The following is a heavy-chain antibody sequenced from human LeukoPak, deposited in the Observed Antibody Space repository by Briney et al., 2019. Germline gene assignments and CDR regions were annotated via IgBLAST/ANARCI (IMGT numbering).Heavy chain of an antibody. Sequence: GASVKASCKASGGTFSSYAISWVRQAPGQGLEWMGGIIPIFGTANYAQKFQGRVTITADESTSTAYMELRSLRSEDTAVYYCARGSEGWLRFRMIQGTPYFDYWGQGTLVTVSS. J-gene: IGHJ4*02. V-gene: IGHV1-69*13. CDR1: GGTFSSYA. CDR2: IIPIFGTA. D-gene: IGHD5-12*01. CDR3: ARGSEGWLRFRMIQGTPYFDY.